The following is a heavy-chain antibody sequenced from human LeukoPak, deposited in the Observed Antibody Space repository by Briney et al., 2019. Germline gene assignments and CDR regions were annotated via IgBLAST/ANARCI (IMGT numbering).Heavy chain of an antibody. CDR3: AKAHSSSWYSGLFDY. CDR1: GFTFTIYA. D-gene: IGHD6-13*01. CDR2: FSGSRGST. V-gene: IGHV3-23*01. Sequence: GGSLRLSXAAYGFTFTIYAMGWVRQAPGRGLEWVSAFSGSRGSTYYADSVKGRFTISRDNSKNTLYLQMNSLRAEDTAVYYCAKAHSSSWYSGLFDYWGQGTLVTVSS. J-gene: IGHJ4*02.